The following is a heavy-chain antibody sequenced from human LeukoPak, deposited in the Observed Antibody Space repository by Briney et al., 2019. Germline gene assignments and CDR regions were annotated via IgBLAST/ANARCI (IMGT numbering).Heavy chain of an antibody. Sequence: SETLSLTCAVYGGSFSGYYWSWIRQPPGKGLEWIREINHSGSTNYNPSLKSRVTISVDTSKNQFSLKLSSVTAADTAVYYCARLGNTIFGVVPFDYWGQGTLVTVSS. V-gene: IGHV4-34*01. CDR3: ARLGNTIFGVVPFDY. D-gene: IGHD3-3*01. J-gene: IGHJ4*02. CDR1: GGSFSGYY. CDR2: INHSGST.